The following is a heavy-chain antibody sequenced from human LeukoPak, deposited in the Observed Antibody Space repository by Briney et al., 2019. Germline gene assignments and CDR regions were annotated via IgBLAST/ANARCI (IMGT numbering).Heavy chain of an antibody. Sequence: SETLSLTCTVSGGSISSYYWSWIRQPPGKGLEWIGYICYSGGPNYNAPLKSRDTISVATSKTQFSLRLTSVTAAATPVNYCPRDPSGRFFNWFDPWGPGSLVTASP. J-gene: IGHJ5*02. V-gene: IGHV4-59*01. CDR2: ICYSGGP. CDR3: PRDPSGRFFNWFDP. CDR1: GGSISSYY. D-gene: IGHD1-26*01.